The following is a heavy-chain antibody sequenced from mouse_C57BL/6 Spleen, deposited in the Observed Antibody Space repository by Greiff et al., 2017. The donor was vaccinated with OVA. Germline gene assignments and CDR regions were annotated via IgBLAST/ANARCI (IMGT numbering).Heavy chain of an antibody. V-gene: IGHV1-55*01. D-gene: IGHD2-4*01. Sequence: QVQLKQPGAELVKPGASVKMSCKASGYTFTSYWITWVKQRPGQGLEWIGDIYPGSGSTNYNEKFKSKATLTVDTSSSTAYMQLSSLTSEDSAVYYCARKENWDYVSHWYFDVWGTGTTVTVSS. CDR3: ARKENWDYVSHWYFDV. CDR2: IYPGSGST. CDR1: GYTFTSYW. J-gene: IGHJ1*03.